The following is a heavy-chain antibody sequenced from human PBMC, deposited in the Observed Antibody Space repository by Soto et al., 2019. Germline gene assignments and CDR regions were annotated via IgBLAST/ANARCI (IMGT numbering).Heavy chain of an antibody. J-gene: IGHJ1*01. D-gene: IGHD2-21*02. V-gene: IGHV3-30*04. CDR3: VRDTAEVCRSDTCYVPLQH. Sequence: QLQLVESGGGVVQPGRSLRLSCAASGFTFSTFAIHWGRQAPGKGLEWVAAISANVYNQFYGHSVKGRFIIFRDNSWNTVDLQRNSVRVEDTALYYCVRDTAEVCRSDTCYVPLQHWGQVNLVTVSS. CDR1: GFTFSTFA. CDR2: ISANVYNQ.